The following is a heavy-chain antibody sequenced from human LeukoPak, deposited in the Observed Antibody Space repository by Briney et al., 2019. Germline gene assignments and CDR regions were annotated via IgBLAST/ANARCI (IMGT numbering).Heavy chain of an antibody. V-gene: IGHV3-21*01. CDR3: AREGGYQYYYAMDV. J-gene: IGHJ6*02. CDR2: ISSSSSYI. Sequence: GGSLRLSCAASGFTFKAYTMHWVRQAPGMGLEWVSSISSSSSYIFYADLVKGRFTISRDNAKNSLYPQMSSLRAEDAAVYYCAREGGYQYYYAMDVWGQGTTVTVSS. D-gene: IGHD3-16*01. CDR1: GFTFKAYT.